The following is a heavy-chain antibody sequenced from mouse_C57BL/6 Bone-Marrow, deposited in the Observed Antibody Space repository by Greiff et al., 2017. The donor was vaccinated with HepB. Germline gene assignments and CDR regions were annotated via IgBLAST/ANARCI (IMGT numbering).Heavy chain of an antibody. V-gene: IGHV3-6*01. CDR3: ARALRPLDY. Sequence: VQLKESGPGLVKPSQSLSLTCSVTGYSITSGYYWNWIRQFPGNKLEWMGYISYDGSNNYNPSLKNRISITRDTSKNQFFLKLNSVTTEDTATYYCARALRPLDYWGQGTTLTVSS. CDR1: GYSITSGYY. J-gene: IGHJ2*01. D-gene: IGHD3-2*02. CDR2: ISYDGSN.